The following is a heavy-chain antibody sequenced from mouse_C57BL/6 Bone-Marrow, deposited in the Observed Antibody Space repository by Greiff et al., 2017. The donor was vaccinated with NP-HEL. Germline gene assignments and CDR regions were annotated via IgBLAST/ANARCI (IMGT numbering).Heavy chain of an antibody. CDR1: GFTFSSYA. V-gene: IGHV5-4*01. CDR2: ISDGGSYT. CDR3: ARDWIPYDGYYGFDY. J-gene: IGHJ2*01. Sequence: EVHLVESGGGLVKPGGSLKLSCAASGFTFSSYAMSWFRQTPEKRLEWVATISDGGSYTYYPDNVKGRFTISRDNAKNNLYLQMSHLKSEDTAMYYCARDWIPYDGYYGFDYWGQGTTLTVSS. D-gene: IGHD2-3*01.